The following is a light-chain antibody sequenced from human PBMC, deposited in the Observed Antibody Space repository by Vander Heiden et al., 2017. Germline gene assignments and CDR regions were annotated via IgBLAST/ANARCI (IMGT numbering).Light chain of an antibody. CDR1: QSVSSY. CDR3: EQHII. V-gene: IGKV3-11*01. CDR2: DAS. J-gene: IGKJ3*01. Sequence: EIVLTQSPATLSLSPGERATLSCRASQSVSSYLAGDQQKPGQAPRLLIYDASNRATGIKHRFSGSGSGTDFTRTSSSIETEDFAVDYCEQHIIFGHGTKVDIK.